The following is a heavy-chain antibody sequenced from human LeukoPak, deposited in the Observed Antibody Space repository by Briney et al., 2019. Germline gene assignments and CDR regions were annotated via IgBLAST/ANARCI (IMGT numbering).Heavy chain of an antibody. J-gene: IGHJ4*02. CDR3: ARRDCSRTSCSFVD. V-gene: IGHV5-51*01. CDR2: IYPADSDT. CDR1: GYSFTNYW. Sequence: GESLKISCKGSGYSFTNYWIGWVRQMPGKGLEWVGIIYPADSDTRYSPSLQGQVTISADKSISTAYLQWSSLKASDTAMYYCARRDCSRTSCSFVDWGQGTLVTVSS. D-gene: IGHD2-2*01.